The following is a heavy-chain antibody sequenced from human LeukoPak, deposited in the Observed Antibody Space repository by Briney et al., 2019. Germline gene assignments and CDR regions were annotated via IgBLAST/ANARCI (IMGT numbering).Heavy chain of an antibody. CDR1: GFTFSSYG. CDR2: ISYDGSNK. V-gene: IGHV3-30*18. CDR3: AKDQANYYYVWGSYRGGENWFDP. Sequence: GRSLRLSCAASGFTFSSYGMHWVRQAPGKGLEWVAVISYDGSNKYYADSVKGRFTISRDNSKNTLYLQMNSLRAEDTAVYYCAKDQANYYYVWGSYRGGENWFDPWGQGTLVTVSS. J-gene: IGHJ5*02. D-gene: IGHD3-16*02.